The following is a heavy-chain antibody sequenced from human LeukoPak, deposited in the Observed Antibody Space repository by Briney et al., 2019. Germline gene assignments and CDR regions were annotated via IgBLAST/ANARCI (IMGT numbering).Heavy chain of an antibody. D-gene: IGHD3-10*01. CDR1: GFTFSSYA. CDR3: VCMVRGSPGGDY. Sequence: GGSLRLSCAASGFTFSSYAMSWVRQAPGKGLEWVSAISGSGSSTYYADSVKGRFTISRDNSKNTLYLQMNSLRAEDPAVYYCVCMVRGSPGGDYWGQGTLVTVSS. J-gene: IGHJ4*02. V-gene: IGHV3-23*01. CDR2: ISGSGSST.